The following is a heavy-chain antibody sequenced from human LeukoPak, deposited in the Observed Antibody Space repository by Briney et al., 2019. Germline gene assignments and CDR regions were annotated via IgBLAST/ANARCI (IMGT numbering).Heavy chain of an antibody. CDR1: GFIFSDHY. V-gene: IGHV3-72*01. J-gene: IGHJ4*02. CDR2: SRNKANGYTT. Sequence: GESLRLSCAASGFIFSDHYMAWVRQAPGKGLEWVGRSRNKANGYTTENAASVKGRFTISRDDSTNSLYLQMNSLKTEDTAVYFCARTYGSSWDSTYFDPWGQGTLVTVSS. CDR3: ARTYGSSWDSTYFDP. D-gene: IGHD6-13*01.